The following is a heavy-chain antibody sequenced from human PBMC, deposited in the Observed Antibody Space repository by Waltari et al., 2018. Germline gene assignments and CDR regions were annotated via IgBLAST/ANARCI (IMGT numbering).Heavy chain of an antibody. CDR3: ARGGAYCGGDCYPHLDY. CDR2: IYYSGST. D-gene: IGHD2-21*01. Sequence: QVQLQESGPRLVKPSETLSLTCTVSGGSISSYYWSWIRQPPGKGLEWIGYIYYSGSTCYNPSLKSRVTVSVDTSKNQLSLKLSSVTAADTAVYYCARGGAYCGGDCYPHLDYWGQGTLVTVSS. V-gene: IGHV4-59*01. J-gene: IGHJ4*02. CDR1: GGSISSYY.